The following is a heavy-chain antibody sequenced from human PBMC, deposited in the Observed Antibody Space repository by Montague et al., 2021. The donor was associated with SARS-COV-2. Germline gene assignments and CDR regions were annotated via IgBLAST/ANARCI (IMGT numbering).Heavy chain of an antibody. V-gene: IGHV3-30*04. CDR2: ISYDGSNK. D-gene: IGHD3-3*01. CDR3: ARDFLPLLAYYYGMDV. CDR1: GFTFSSYA. J-gene: IGHJ6*02. Sequence: SLRLSCPASGFTFSSYAMHWVRQAPGKGLEWVAVISYDGSNKYYADSVKGRFTISRDNSKNTLYLQMNSLRAEDTAVYYCARDFLPLLAYYYGMDVWGRGTTVTVSS.